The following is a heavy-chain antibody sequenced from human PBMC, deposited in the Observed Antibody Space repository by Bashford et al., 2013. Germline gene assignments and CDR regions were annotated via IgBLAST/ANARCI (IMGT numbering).Heavy chain of an antibody. CDR3: ARHIYTYFDY. D-gene: IGHD4-11*01. CDR2: LLQWEQ. CDR1: GDPITSGDSY. J-gene: IGHJ4*02. V-gene: IGHV4-31*03. Sequence: SETLSLTCTVSGDPITSGDSYWSWLRQXPGKGLEWDWIHLLQWEQPQQPVLQESSTFSVDTSKNQFSLNLSSVTAADTAVYYCARHIYTYFDYWGQGTLVTVSS.